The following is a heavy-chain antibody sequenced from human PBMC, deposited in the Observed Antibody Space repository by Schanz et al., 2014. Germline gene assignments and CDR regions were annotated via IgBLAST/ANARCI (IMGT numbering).Heavy chain of an antibody. Sequence: QVPLQQWGAGLLKPSETLSLTCAVYGDSFSGYYWSWIRQPPGKGLEWIGEINHSGNTNYNPSLKSRVTISVNTSKNQFSLKLNSVTAADTAVYYCARRLLGGRIATSQARDRYLDYWGQGILVTVSS. CDR2: INHSGNT. V-gene: IGHV4-34*01. D-gene: IGHD6-13*01. J-gene: IGHJ4*02. CDR3: ARRLLGGRIATSQARDRYLDY. CDR1: GDSFSGYY.